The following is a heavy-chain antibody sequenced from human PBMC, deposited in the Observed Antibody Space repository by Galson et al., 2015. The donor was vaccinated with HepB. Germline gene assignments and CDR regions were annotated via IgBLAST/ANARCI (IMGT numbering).Heavy chain of an antibody. CDR1: GFTFSSYA. CDR2: ISYDGSNK. Sequence: SLRLSCAASGFTFSSYAMHWVRQAPGKGLEWVAVISYDGSNKYYADSVKGRFTISRGNSKNTLYLQMNSLRAEDTAVYYCARDRYYYDSSGYYSPGYWGQGTLVTVSS. J-gene: IGHJ4*02. D-gene: IGHD3-22*01. V-gene: IGHV3-30-3*01. CDR3: ARDRYYYDSSGYYSPGY.